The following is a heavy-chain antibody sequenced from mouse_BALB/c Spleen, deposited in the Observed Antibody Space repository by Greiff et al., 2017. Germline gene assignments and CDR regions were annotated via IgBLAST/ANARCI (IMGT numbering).Heavy chain of an antibody. V-gene: IGHV1-7*01. CDR1: GYTFTSYW. CDR3: ANYYAMDD. Sequence: VQLQQSGAELAKPGASVKMSCKASGYTFTSYWMHWVKQRPGQGLEWIGYINPSTGYTEYNQKFKDKATLTADKSSSTAYMQLSSLTSEDSAVYYCANYYAMDDWGQGTSVTVSS. CDR2: INPSTGYT. J-gene: IGHJ4*01.